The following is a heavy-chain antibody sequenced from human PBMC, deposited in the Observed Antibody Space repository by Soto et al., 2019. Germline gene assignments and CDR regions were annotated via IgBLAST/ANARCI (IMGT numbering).Heavy chain of an antibody. V-gene: IGHV3-66*01. CDR2: IYSGGST. CDR1: GFTVSSNY. Sequence: GGSLRLSCAASGFTVSSNYMSWVRQALGKGLEWVSVIYSGGSTYYADSVKGRFTISRDNSKNTLYLQMNSLRAEDTAVYYCASGYGSGSYYFDYWGQGTLVTVSS. J-gene: IGHJ4*02. CDR3: ASGYGSGSYYFDY. D-gene: IGHD3-10*01.